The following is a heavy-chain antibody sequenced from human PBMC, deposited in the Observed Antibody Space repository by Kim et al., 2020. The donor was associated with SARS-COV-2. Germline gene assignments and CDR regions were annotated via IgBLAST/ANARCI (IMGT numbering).Heavy chain of an antibody. CDR3: ARHGVNDKWSYYYDSLEVSAFDP. Sequence: SETLSLTCTVSGGSISSYYWSWIRQPPGKGLEWIGYIYYSGSTNYNPSLKSRVTISVDTSKNQFSLKLSSVTAADTAVYYCARHGVNDKWSYYYDSLEVSAFDPWGQGTLVTVSS. CDR2: IYYSGST. CDR1: GGSISSYY. J-gene: IGHJ5*02. D-gene: IGHD3-22*01. V-gene: IGHV4-59*08.